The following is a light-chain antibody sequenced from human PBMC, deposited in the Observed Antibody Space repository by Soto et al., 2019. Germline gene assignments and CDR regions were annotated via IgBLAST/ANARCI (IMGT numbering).Light chain of an antibody. CDR3: QQRLHWPIT. V-gene: IGKV3-11*01. J-gene: IGKJ5*01. CDR2: DES. CDR1: QTVGRF. Sequence: IVLTHSPATLSLSPGYRVTLSCSASQTVGRFLSWYQHIPGQGPRLLVYDESNRATGVPARFSGSGSETDFTITISSLEPEDFAVYYCQQRLHWPITFGQGTRLEIK.